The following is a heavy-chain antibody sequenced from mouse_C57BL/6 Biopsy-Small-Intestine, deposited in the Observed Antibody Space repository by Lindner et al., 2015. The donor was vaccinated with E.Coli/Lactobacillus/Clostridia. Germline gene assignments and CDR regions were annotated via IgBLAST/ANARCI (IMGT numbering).Heavy chain of an antibody. V-gene: IGHV1-80*01. CDR1: GYAFSNYW. Sequence: VQLQESGAELVKPGASVKISCKASGYAFSNYWMHWLRQRPGKGLEWIGQIYPGDGDTNYNGDLKGKATLTADKSSSTAYMQLSSLTSEDSAVYFCASYEGYFPWFAFWGQGTLVTVSA. D-gene: IGHD2-3*01. CDR2: IYPGDGDT. J-gene: IGHJ3*01. CDR3: ASYEGYFPWFAF.